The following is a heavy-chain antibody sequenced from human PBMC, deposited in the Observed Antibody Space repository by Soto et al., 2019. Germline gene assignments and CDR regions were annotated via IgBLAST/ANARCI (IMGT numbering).Heavy chain of an antibody. CDR2: ISSSSSYI. D-gene: IGHD4-17*01. CDR1: GFTFSSYS. V-gene: IGHV3-21*01. Sequence: EVQLVESGGGLVKPGGSLRLSCAASGFTFSSYSMNWVRQAPGKGLEWVSSISSSSSYIYYADSVKGRFTISRDNAENLLYLRMNSLRAEDTDVYYCARGSTAAYYYYNGMDVWGQGTTVTVSS. J-gene: IGHJ6*02. CDR3: ARGSTAAYYYYNGMDV.